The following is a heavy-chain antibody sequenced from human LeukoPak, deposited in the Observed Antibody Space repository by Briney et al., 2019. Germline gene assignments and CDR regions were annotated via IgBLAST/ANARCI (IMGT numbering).Heavy chain of an antibody. D-gene: IGHD3-10*01. CDR2: ISGSGGST. V-gene: IGHV3-23*01. J-gene: IGHJ4*02. Sequence: GGSLRLSCAASGFTFSNYAMSWVRQAPGKGLEWVSGISGSGGSTYYADSVKGRFTISRDNAKNTVYLQMNSLRVEDTAVYYCARDIVIGSGSCLDWGQGTLVTVSS. CDR1: GFTFSNYA. CDR3: ARDIVIGSGSCLD.